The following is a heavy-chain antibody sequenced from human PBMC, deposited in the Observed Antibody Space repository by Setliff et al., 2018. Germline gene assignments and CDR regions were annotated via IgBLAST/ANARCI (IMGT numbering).Heavy chain of an antibody. CDR1: GFTLNTYG. D-gene: IGHD3-10*01. CDR2: IRSDGNKK. J-gene: IGHJ3*01. CDR3: AKEQEITLVPGIIPDAFDL. V-gene: IGHV3-30*02. Sequence: PGGSLRLSCAASGFTLNTYGISWVRQAPGKGLEWVTSIRSDGNKKYFGDSVKGRFSISRDNSKNTVYLQMNSLKIEDTAVYFCAKEQEITLVPGIIPDAFDLWGQGTMVT.